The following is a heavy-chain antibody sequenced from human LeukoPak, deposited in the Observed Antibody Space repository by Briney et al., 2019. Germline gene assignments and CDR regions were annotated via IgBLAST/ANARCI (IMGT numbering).Heavy chain of an antibody. CDR1: GFTVSSNY. D-gene: IGHD6-6*01. V-gene: IGHV3-53*01. Sequence: GGSLRLSCAASGFTVSSNYMSWVRQAPGKGLEWVSVIYSGGSTYYADSVKGRFTISRVNSKNTLYLQMNSLRAEDTAVYYCARDTAARLRGYAFDIWGQGTMVTVSS. J-gene: IGHJ3*02. CDR3: ARDTAARLRGYAFDI. CDR2: IYSGGST.